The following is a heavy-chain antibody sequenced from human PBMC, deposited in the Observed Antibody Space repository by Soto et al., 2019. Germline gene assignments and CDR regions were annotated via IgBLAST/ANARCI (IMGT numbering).Heavy chain of an antibody. CDR1: GFTFSSYS. Sequence: ESGGGLVQPGGSLRLSCAASGFTFSSYSMNWVRQAPGKGLEWVSYISSSSSTIYYADSVKGRFTISRDNAKNSLYLQMNSLRAEDTAVYYCARVAVATYYYYMDVWGKGTTVTVSS. CDR3: ARVAVATYYYYMDV. V-gene: IGHV3-48*01. D-gene: IGHD5-12*01. CDR2: ISSSSSTI. J-gene: IGHJ6*03.